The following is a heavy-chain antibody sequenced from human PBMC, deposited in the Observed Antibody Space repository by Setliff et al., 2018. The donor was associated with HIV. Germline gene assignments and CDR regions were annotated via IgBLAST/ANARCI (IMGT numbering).Heavy chain of an antibody. CDR1: GFTFSNYV. CDR2: ISGSGVNS. V-gene: IGHV3-23*01. Sequence: HPGGSLRLSCAASGFTFSNYVINWVRQAPGKGLEWISGISGSGVNSYYADSVKGRFTISRDNSKNTVYLQMNSLRAEDTAVYYCAKTSNTGYLFCSDYWGQGTLVTVSS. J-gene: IGHJ4*02. D-gene: IGHD3-9*01. CDR3: AKTSNTGYLFCSDY.